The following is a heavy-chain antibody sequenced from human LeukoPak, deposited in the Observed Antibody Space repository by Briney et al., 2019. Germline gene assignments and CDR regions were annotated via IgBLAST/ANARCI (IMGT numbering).Heavy chain of an antibody. D-gene: IGHD2-2*01. CDR3: AREGCSSTSCSPGYYYYMDV. J-gene: IGHJ6*03. Sequence: GGSLRLSCAASGLTFSSYAMHWVRQAPGKGLEYVSAISSNGGSTYYANSVKGRFTISRDNSKNTLYLQMGSLRAEDMAVYYCAREGCSSTSCSPGYYYYMDVWGKGTTVTVSS. V-gene: IGHV3-64*01. CDR1: GLTFSSYA. CDR2: ISSNGGST.